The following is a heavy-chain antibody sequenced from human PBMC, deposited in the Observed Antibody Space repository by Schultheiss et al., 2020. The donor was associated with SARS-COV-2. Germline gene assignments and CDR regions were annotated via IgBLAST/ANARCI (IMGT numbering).Heavy chain of an antibody. J-gene: IGHJ6*02. Sequence: SETLSLTCTVSGGSVSSGSYYWTWIRQPPGKGLEWIGEINHSGSTNYNPSLKSRVTISVDTSKNQFSLKLSSVTAADTAVYYCARGKTVTTFFRYYYGMDVWGQGTTVTVSS. CDR2: INHSGST. D-gene: IGHD4-17*01. CDR3: ARGKTVTTFFRYYYGMDV. V-gene: IGHV4-39*07. CDR1: GGSVSSGSYY.